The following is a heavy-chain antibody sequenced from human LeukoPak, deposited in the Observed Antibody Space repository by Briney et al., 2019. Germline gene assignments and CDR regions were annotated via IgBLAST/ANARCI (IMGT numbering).Heavy chain of an antibody. CDR1: GESFSDYY. V-gene: IGHV4-34*01. CDR3: ARRYPSVRGVNLRPQEVRKYYFDY. J-gene: IGHJ4*02. CDR2: INHSGST. Sequence: SETLSLTCAVYGESFSDYYWSWIRQPPGKGLEWIGDINHSGSTNYNPSLKSRVTMSVDTSKKHFSLKLSSATAADTAVYYCARRYPSVRGVNLRPQEVRKYYFDYWGQGNLVTVSS. D-gene: IGHD3-10*01.